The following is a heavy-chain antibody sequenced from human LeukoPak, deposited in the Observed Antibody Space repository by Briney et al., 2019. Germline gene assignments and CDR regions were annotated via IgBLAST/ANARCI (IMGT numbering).Heavy chain of an antibody. CDR1: RYTLTELS. CDR2: FDPEDGET. D-gene: IGHD3-3*01. J-gene: IGHJ4*02. CDR3: ATGLSYYDFWSGRIY. V-gene: IGHV1-24*01. Sequence: GASVKVSCKVSRYTLTELSMHWVRQAPGKGLEWMGGFDPEDGETIYAQKFQGRVTMTEDTSTDTAYMELSSLRSEDTAVYYCATGLSYYDFWSGRIYWGQGTLVTVSS.